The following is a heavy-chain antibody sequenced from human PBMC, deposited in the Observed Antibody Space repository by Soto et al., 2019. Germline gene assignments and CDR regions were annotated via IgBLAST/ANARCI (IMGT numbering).Heavy chain of an antibody. Sequence: GGSLRLSCAASGLPFSGYAMHWVRQTPGKGLEWVAAISHDASGTFYADSVKGRFTISRDDSKKMLFLQMNSLGPADTAIYYCARGSAFIGLDYWGQGTPVTVSS. D-gene: IGHD1-26*01. CDR3: ARGSAFIGLDY. V-gene: IGHV3-30-3*01. J-gene: IGHJ4*02. CDR2: ISHDASGT. CDR1: GLPFSGYA.